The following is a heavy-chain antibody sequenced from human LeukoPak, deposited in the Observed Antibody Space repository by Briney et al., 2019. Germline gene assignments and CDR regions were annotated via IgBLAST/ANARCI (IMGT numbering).Heavy chain of an antibody. CDR2: IKSKTDGGTT. CDR3: TTDYYDFWSGYIVDAFDI. CDR1: GFTFSNAW. V-gene: IGHV3-15*01. J-gene: IGHJ3*02. D-gene: IGHD3-3*01. Sequence: GGSLRLSCAASGFTFSNAWMSWVRQAPGKGLEWVGRIKSKTDGGTTDYAAPVKGRFTISRDDSKNTLYLQMNSLKTEDTAVYYCTTDYYDFWSGYIVDAFDIWGQGTMVTVSS.